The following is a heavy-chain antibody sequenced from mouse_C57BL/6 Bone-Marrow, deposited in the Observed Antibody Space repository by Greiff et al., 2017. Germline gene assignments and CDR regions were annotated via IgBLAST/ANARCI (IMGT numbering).Heavy chain of an antibody. CDR2: IHPNSGST. CDR3: ARMVYYYGSSYDWYFDV. V-gene: IGHV1-64*01. D-gene: IGHD1-1*01. Sequence: QVQLQQPGAELVKPGASVKLSCKASGYTFTSYWMHWVKQRPGQGLEWIGMIHPNSGSTNYNEKFKSKATLTVDKSSSTAYMQLSSLTSEDSAVYYCARMVYYYGSSYDWYFDVWGTGTTVTVSS. J-gene: IGHJ1*03. CDR1: GYTFTSYW.